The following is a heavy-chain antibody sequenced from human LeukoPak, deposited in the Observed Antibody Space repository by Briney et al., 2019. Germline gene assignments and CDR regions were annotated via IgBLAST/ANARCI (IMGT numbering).Heavy chain of an antibody. Sequence: PGGSLRLSCAASGFTFSSYSMNWVRQAPGKGLEWVSSISSSSSYIYYADSVKGRFTISRDNAKNSLYLQMNSLRAEDTAEYYCARDPRTYDSSGYPDAVDYWGQGTLVTVSS. CDR3: ARDPRTYDSSGYPDAVDY. CDR2: ISSSSSYI. V-gene: IGHV3-21*01. J-gene: IGHJ4*02. CDR1: GFTFSSYS. D-gene: IGHD3-22*01.